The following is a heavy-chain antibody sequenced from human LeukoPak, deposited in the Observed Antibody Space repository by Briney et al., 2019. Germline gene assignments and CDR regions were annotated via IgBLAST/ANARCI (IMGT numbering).Heavy chain of an antibody. Sequence: ASVKVSCKASGYKFNVYGINGVRQAPGQGLEWMGWISTYNGNTKYAQKLQGRVTMTRDISTSTAYMELRSLRSDDTAVYYCARERQDLPRALDIWGQGTMVTVSS. J-gene: IGHJ3*02. V-gene: IGHV1-18*01. CDR1: GYKFNVYG. D-gene: IGHD1-14*01. CDR3: ARERQDLPRALDI. CDR2: ISTYNGNT.